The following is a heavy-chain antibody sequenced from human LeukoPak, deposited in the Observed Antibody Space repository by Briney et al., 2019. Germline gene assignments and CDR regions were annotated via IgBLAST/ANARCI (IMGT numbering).Heavy chain of an antibody. V-gene: IGHV4-39*01. CDR2: IYYSGST. J-gene: IGHJ3*02. D-gene: IGHD4-17*01. Sequence: SETLSLTCTVSGGSISSSSYYWGWIRQPPGKGPEWIGSIYYSGSTYYNPSLKSRVTISVDTSKNQFSLKLSSVTDADTAVYYCGTTVTTYGAFDIWGQGTMVTVSS. CDR3: GTTVTTYGAFDI. CDR1: GGSISSSSYY.